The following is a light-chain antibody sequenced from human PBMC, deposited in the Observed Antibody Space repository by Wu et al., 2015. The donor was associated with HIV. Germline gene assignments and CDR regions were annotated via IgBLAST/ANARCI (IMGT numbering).Light chain of an antibody. CDR2: DSS. Sequence: EIVLTQSPGTLSLSPGERATLSCRASQSVSSYLAWYQQKPGQAPRLLIYDSSNRATGIPARFSGSGSGTDFTLTISSLEPEDFAVYYCQQRSNWPWTFGQRT. CDR1: QSVSSY. J-gene: IGKJ1*01. V-gene: IGKV3-11*01. CDR3: QQRSNWPWT.